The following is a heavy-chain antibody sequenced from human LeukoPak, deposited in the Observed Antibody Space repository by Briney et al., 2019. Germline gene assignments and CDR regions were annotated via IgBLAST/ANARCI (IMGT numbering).Heavy chain of an antibody. Sequence: GGSLRHSCAASGFTFSSYSMNWVRQAPGKGLEWVSSISSSSSYIYYADSVKGRFTISRDNAKNSLYLQMNSLRAEDTAVYYCARDHDFWSGGYFDYWGQGTLVTVSS. CDR3: ARDHDFWSGGYFDY. CDR1: GFTFSSYS. V-gene: IGHV3-21*01. D-gene: IGHD3-3*01. J-gene: IGHJ4*02. CDR2: ISSSSSYI.